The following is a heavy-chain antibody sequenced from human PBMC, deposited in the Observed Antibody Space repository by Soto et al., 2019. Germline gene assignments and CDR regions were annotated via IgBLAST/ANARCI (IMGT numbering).Heavy chain of an antibody. Sequence: PGGSMELSCAASGVTFSNAGVAGSRKTQGKGLEWVGRIKSKTDGGTTDYAAPVKGRFTISRDDSKNTLYLQMNSLKTEDTAVYYCTTASEYYYYYYYMDVWGKGTTVTVSS. CDR1: GVTFSNAG. CDR2: IKSKTDGGTT. J-gene: IGHJ6*03. CDR3: TTASEYYYYYYYMDV. V-gene: IGHV3-15*01.